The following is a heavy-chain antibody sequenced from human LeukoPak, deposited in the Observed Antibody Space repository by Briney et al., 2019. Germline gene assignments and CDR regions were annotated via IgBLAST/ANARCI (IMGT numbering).Heavy chain of an antibody. Sequence: PGGSLRLSCAASGFTFSGSAMHWVRQASGKGLGWVGRIRNKANSYATTYAASVEGRFSISRDDSKTTLFLQMKSLKTEDTAVYYCTAPLGSSDDYDENTFDYWGQGTLVTVSS. CDR2: IRNKANSYAT. J-gene: IGHJ4*02. V-gene: IGHV3-73*01. CDR1: GFTFSGSA. CDR3: TAPLGSSDDYDENTFDY. D-gene: IGHD3-16*01.